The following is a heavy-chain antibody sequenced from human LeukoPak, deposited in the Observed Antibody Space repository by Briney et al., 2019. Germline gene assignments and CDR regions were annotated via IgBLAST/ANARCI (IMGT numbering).Heavy chain of an antibody. V-gene: IGHV3-7*01. CDR3: ARDMGRYFDWFSAFDI. D-gene: IGHD3-9*01. CDR1: GFTFSSYA. J-gene: IGHJ3*02. Sequence: GGSLRLSCAASGFTFSSYAMSWVRQAPGKGLEWVANIKQDGSEKYYVDSVKGRFTISRDNAKNSLYLQMNSLRAEDTAVYYCARDMGRYFDWFSAFDIWGQGTVVTVSS. CDR2: IKQDGSEK.